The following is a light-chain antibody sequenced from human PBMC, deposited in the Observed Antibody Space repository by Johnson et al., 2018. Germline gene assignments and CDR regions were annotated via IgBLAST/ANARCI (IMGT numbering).Light chain of an antibody. J-gene: IGLJ1*01. V-gene: IGLV1-51*02. Sequence: QSVLTQPPSVSAAPGQKVTISCSGSSSNIGNNYVSWYQQLPGTAPKLLIYENNKRPSGIPDRFAGSQSGTSATLGITGLQTGDEADYYCGKWDSSLSAGNVCGTWIKVTVL. CDR3: GKWDSSLSAGNV. CDR1: SSNIGNNY. CDR2: ENN.